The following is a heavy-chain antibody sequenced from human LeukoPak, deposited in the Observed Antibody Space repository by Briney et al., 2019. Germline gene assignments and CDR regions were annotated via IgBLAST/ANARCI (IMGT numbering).Heavy chain of an antibody. V-gene: IGHV4-38-2*02. Sequence: SETLSLTCTVSGYSISSGYYWGWIRQPPGKGLEWIGSIYHSGSTYYNPSLKSRVTISVDTSKNQFSLKLSSVTAADTAVYYCARVASLYGGDAYYGMDVWGQGTTVTVSS. J-gene: IGHJ6*02. CDR2: IYHSGST. D-gene: IGHD4-23*01. CDR3: ARVASLYGGDAYYGMDV. CDR1: GYSISSGYY.